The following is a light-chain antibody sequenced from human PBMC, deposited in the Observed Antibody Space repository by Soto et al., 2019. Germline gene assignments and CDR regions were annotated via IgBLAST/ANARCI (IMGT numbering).Light chain of an antibody. J-gene: IGLJ3*02. CDR2: DVS. CDR1: SSDVGGYNY. Sequence: SALTQPRSVSGSPGQSVTISCTGTSSDVGGYNYVSWYQQHPGKAPKLMIYDVSQRPSGVPNRFSGSKSDNTASLTISGLQAEDEADYYCCSYAGTYTWVFGGGTKVTVL. V-gene: IGLV2-11*01. CDR3: CSYAGTYTWV.